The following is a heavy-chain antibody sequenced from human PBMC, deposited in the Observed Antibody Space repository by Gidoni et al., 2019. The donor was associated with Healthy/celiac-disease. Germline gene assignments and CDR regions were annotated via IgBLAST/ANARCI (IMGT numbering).Heavy chain of an antibody. Sequence: QVQLVQSGAAVKKPGSSVKVSCKASGGTFSSYAISWVRQAPGQGLEWMGGIIPIVGTANYAQKFQGRVTITADKSTSTAYMELSSLRSEDTAVYYCARIVVRFTAAGIYYDYGMDVWGQGTTVTVSS. CDR1: GGTFSSYA. J-gene: IGHJ6*02. D-gene: IGHD6-13*01. V-gene: IGHV1-69*06. CDR3: ARIVVRFTAAGIYYDYGMDV. CDR2: IIPIVGTA.